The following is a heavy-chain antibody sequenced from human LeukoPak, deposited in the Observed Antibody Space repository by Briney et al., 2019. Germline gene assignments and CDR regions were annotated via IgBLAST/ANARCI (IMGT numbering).Heavy chain of an antibody. CDR2: IYYSGST. Sequence: SETLSLTCTVSGGSISSYYWSWIRQPPGKGLEWIGYIYYSGSTKYNPSLKSRVTISVDTSKNQFSLKLSSVTAADTAVYYCARASQQLVRNYYYGMDVWGQGTTVTVSS. CDR3: ARASQQLVRNYYYGMDV. V-gene: IGHV4-59*01. D-gene: IGHD6-13*01. J-gene: IGHJ6*02. CDR1: GGSISSYY.